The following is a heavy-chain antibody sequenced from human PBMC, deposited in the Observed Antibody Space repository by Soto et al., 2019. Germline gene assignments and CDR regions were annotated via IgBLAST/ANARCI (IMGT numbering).Heavy chain of an antibody. Sequence: EVQLLESGGGLVQPGGSLRLSCAASGFTFSSYAMSGVRQAPGKGLEWVSAISGSGGSTYYADSVKGRFTISRDNSKNTLYLQMNSLRAEDTAVYYCAKDGGSYPEYFQHWGQGTLVTVSS. D-gene: IGHD1-26*01. J-gene: IGHJ1*01. CDR3: AKDGGSYPEYFQH. V-gene: IGHV3-23*01. CDR2: ISGSGGST. CDR1: GFTFSSYA.